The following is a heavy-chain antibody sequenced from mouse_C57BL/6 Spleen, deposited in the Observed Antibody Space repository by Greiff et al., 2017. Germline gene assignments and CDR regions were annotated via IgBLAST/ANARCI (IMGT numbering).Heavy chain of an antibody. CDR2: ISDGGSYT. CDR1: GFTFSSYA. D-gene: IGHD4-1*01. J-gene: IGHJ4*01. Sequence: EVMLVESGGGLVKPGGSLKLSCAASGFTFSSYAMSWVRQTPEKRLEWVATISDGGSYTYYPDNVKGRFTISRDNAKNNLYLQMSHLKSEDTAMYYCARDRLGRTAMDYWGQGTSVTVSS. CDR3: ARDRLGRTAMDY. V-gene: IGHV5-4*01.